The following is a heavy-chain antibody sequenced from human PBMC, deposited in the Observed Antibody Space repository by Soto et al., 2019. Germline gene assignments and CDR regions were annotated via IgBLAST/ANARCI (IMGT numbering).Heavy chain of an antibody. D-gene: IGHD3-9*01. CDR1: GFSLSTSEVG. V-gene: IGHV2-5*02. J-gene: IGHJ4*02. Sequence: QITLKESGPTLVKPTQTLTLTCTFSGFSLSTSEVGVGWIRQPPGKALEWLALIYWDDDKRYSPSLRSRLTIPKDTSKTQVVLTMTNVDPVDTATYYCAHRFDWYYFNYWGQGTLVTVSS. CDR3: AHRFDWYYFNY. CDR2: IYWDDDK.